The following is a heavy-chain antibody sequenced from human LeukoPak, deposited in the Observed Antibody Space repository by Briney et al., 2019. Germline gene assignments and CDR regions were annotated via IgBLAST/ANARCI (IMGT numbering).Heavy chain of an antibody. D-gene: IGHD3-16*01. J-gene: IGHJ4*02. CDR1: GGSFSGYY. CDR2: INHSGST. CDR3: ARVYWGTFDY. Sequence: PSETLSLTCAVCGGSFSGYYWSWIRQPPGKGLEWIGEINHSGSTNYNPSLKSRVTISVDTSKNQFSLKLSSVTAADTAVYYCARVYWGTFDYWGQGTLVTVSS. V-gene: IGHV4-34*01.